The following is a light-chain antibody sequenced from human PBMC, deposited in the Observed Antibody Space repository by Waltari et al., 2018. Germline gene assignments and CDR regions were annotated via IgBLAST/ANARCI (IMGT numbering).Light chain of an antibody. V-gene: IGLV2-23*01. CDR1: SSDVGNYNF. Sequence: QSALTQPASVSGSPGQSITISCTGTSSDVGNYNFVSWYQHPPGKAPRLMIYEDTKRHSGVSNRFSGSKSGNTASLTISGLQAEDEADYYCCSYTDSTTLVFGGGTGLTVL. J-gene: IGLJ2*01. CDR3: CSYTDSTTLV. CDR2: EDT.